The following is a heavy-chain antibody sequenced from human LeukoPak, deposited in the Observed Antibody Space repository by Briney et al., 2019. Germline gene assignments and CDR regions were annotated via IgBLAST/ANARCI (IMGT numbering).Heavy chain of an antibody. D-gene: IGHD2-15*01. Sequence: GGSLRLSCAASGFTFSSYAMSWVRQAPGKGLEWVSAISGSGGSTYYADSEKGRFTISRDNSKNTLYLQMNSLRAEDTAVYYCAKDKDTLYYYYYMDVWGKGTTVTVSS. CDR2: ISGSGGST. V-gene: IGHV3-23*01. CDR3: AKDKDTLYYYYYMDV. J-gene: IGHJ6*03. CDR1: GFTFSSYA.